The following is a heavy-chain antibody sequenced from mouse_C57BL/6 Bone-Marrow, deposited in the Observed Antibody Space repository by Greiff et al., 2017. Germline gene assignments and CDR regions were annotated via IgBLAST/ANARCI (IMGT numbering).Heavy chain of an antibody. CDR2: IDPSDSYT. Sequence: QVQLQQPGAELVMPGASVKLSCKASGYTFTSYWMHWVKQRPGQGLGWIGEIDPSDSYTNYNQKFQGKSTLTVDKSSSTAYMQLSSLTSEDSAVYYCARGNYRFDYWGQGTTLTVSS. CDR1: GYTFTSYW. V-gene: IGHV1-69*01. D-gene: IGHD2-1*01. CDR3: ARGNYRFDY. J-gene: IGHJ2*01.